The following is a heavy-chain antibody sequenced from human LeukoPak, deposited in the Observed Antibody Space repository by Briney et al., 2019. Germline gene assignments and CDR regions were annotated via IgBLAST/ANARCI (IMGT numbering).Heavy chain of an antibody. V-gene: IGHV3-48*01. CDR1: GFTFSSYS. CDR2: ISSSSSTT. D-gene: IGHD3-3*01. CDR3: ARGVDDYYGMDV. Sequence: GGSLRLSCAASGFTFSSYSMNWVRQAPGKGLEWVSYISSSSSTTYYADSVKGRFTISRDNAKNSLYLQMNSLRAEDTAVYYCARGVDDYYGMDVWGQGTTVTVSS. J-gene: IGHJ6*02.